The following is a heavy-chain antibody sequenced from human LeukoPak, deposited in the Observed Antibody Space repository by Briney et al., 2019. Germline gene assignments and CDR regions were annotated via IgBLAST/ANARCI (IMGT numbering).Heavy chain of an antibody. Sequence: SGGSLRLSCAASGLTFSTYSMNWVRQAPGKGLEWVSYISSSSSTKYYADSVKGRFTISRDNAKNSLYLQMNSLRAADTAVYYCAREFSRPDCSGGSCYEMVDSWGQGTLVTVSS. CDR2: ISSSSSTK. D-gene: IGHD2-15*01. CDR1: GLTFSTYS. CDR3: AREFSRPDCSGGSCYEMVDS. J-gene: IGHJ4*02. V-gene: IGHV3-48*01.